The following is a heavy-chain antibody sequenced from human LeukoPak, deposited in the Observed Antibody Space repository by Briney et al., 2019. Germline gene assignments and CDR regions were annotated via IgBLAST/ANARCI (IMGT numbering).Heavy chain of an antibody. CDR3: ARVRRGSSRDFDY. CDR2: INHSGST. D-gene: IGHD6-6*01. V-gene: IGHV4-34*01. J-gene: IGHJ4*02. Sequence: SETLSLTCAVYGGSFSGYYWSWIRQPPGKGLEWIGEINHSGSTNYNPSLKSRVTISVDTSKNQFSLKLSSVTAADTAVYYCARVRRGSSRDFDYWGQGTLVTVSS. CDR1: GGSFSGYY.